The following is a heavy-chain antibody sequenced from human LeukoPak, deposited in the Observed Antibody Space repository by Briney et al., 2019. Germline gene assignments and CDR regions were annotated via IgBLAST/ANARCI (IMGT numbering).Heavy chain of an antibody. J-gene: IGHJ4*02. CDR3: ARGLVNWKGFDY. V-gene: IGHV3-21*01. CDR2: ISSSSSYI. Sequence: PGGSLRLSCAASGFTFSSYSMNWVRQAPGKGLEWVSSISSSSSYIYYADSVKGRFTISRDNAKNSLYLQMNSLRAEDTAVYYCARGLVNWKGFDYWGQGTLVTVSS. CDR1: GFTFSSYS. D-gene: IGHD4-23*01.